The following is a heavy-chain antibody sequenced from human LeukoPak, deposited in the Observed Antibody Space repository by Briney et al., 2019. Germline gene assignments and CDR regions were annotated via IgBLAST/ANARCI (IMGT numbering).Heavy chain of an antibody. V-gene: IGHV3-9*01. CDR2: ISWNSGSI. Sequence: GRSLRLSCAASGFTFDDYAMHWVRQAPGKGLEWVSGISWNSGSIGYADSVKGRFTISRDNARNSLYLQMNSLRAEDTALYYCAKDSDYGIVGAGFDYWGQGTLVTVSS. CDR1: GFTFDDYA. J-gene: IGHJ4*02. D-gene: IGHD1-26*01. CDR3: AKDSDYGIVGAGFDY.